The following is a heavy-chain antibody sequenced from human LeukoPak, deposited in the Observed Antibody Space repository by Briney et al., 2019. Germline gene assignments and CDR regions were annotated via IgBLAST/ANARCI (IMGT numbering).Heavy chain of an antibody. D-gene: IGHD6-6*01. CDR2: INHSGST. Sequence: PSETLSLTCAVYGGSFSGYYWSWIRQPPGKGLEWIGEINHSGSTNYNPSLKSRVTISVDTSKNQFSLKLSSVTAADTAVYYCARGGIIAARPGSKWGPRNWFDPWGQGTLVTVSS. J-gene: IGHJ5*02. V-gene: IGHV4-34*01. CDR1: GGSFSGYY. CDR3: ARGGIIAARPGSKWGPRNWFDP.